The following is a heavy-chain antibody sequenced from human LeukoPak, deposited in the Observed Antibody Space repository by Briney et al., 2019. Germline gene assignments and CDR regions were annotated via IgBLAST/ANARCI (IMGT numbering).Heavy chain of an antibody. V-gene: IGHV4-59*01. Sequence: SETLSLTCTVSGGSISRDYWSWIRQPPGKGLEWIGYIDYAGRTNYNPSLKSRVTISVDTSKNQFSLKLSSVTAADTAVYYCARGRLGGSSLDYWGQGTLVTVSS. CDR1: GGSISRDY. CDR2: IDYAGRT. D-gene: IGHD6-13*01. J-gene: IGHJ4*02. CDR3: ARGRLGGSSLDY.